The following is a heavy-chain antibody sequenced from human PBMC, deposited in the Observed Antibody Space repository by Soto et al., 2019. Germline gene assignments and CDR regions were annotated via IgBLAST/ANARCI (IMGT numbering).Heavy chain of an antibody. J-gene: IGHJ4*02. Sequence: SETLSLTCAVYGGAFSGYYWSWIRQPPGKGLEWIGEINHSGSTNYNPSLKSRVTISVDTSKNQFSLKLSSVTAADTAVYYCARGRGLLLWFGELYALDYWGQGTLVTVSS. D-gene: IGHD3-10*01. CDR2: INHSGST. CDR1: GGAFSGYY. V-gene: IGHV4-34*01. CDR3: ARGRGLLLWFGELYALDY.